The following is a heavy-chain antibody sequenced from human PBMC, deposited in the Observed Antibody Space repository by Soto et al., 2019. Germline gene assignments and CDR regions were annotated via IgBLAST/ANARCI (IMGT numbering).Heavy chain of an antibody. CDR2: IYYSGST. Sequence: SETLSLTCTVSGGSITSSSYYWGWIRQPPGKGLEWIGSIYYSGSTYYNPSLKSRVTISVDTSKNQFSLKLSSVTAADTAVYYCARVRFYGGPDYYYYGMDVWGQGTTVTVSS. D-gene: IGHD3-16*01. CDR3: ARVRFYGGPDYYYYGMDV. CDR1: GGSITSSSYY. V-gene: IGHV4-39*01. J-gene: IGHJ6*02.